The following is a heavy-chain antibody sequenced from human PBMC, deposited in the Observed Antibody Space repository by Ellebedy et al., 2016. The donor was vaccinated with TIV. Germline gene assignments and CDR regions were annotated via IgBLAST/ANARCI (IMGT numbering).Heavy chain of an antibody. V-gene: IGHV3-7*01. J-gene: IGHJ4*02. Sequence: GESLKISCVASGFTFRSYWMSWVRQAPGKGLEWVANIKQDGSEKYYVDSVKGRFTISRDNAKSSLYLQMNSLRAEDTAVYYCAREIDYWGQGTLVTVSS. CDR1: GFTFRSYW. CDR2: IKQDGSEK. CDR3: AREIDY.